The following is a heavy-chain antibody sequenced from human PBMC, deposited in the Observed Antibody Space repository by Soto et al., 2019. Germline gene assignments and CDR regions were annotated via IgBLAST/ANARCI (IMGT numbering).Heavy chain of an antibody. CDR1: GFSVSSYY. J-gene: IGHJ4*02. V-gene: IGHV3-66*01. CDR3: VRDDGASPYDY. CDR2: IFTGGTA. D-gene: IGHD3-16*01. Sequence: VQLVESGGGLVQPGTSLRLSSVPSGFSVSSYYMSWVRQAPGKGLEWVSVIFTGGTADYADSVKGRFIISRDNSKNTLYLEMNSLRVEDTAVYYGVRDDGASPYDYWGQGTLVAVSS.